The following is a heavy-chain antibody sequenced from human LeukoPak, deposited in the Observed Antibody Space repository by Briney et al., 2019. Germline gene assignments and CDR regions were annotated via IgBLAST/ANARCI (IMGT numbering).Heavy chain of an antibody. CDR2: ISYEDGSNK. Sequence: TGGSLRLSCAASGFTFRSFVMHWVRQAPGKGLEWVAAISYEDGSNKYYADSVKGRFTISRDNAKNSLYLQMNSLRDEDTAVYYCARERLAMVRGVIPFDYWGQGTLVTVSS. D-gene: IGHD3-10*01. J-gene: IGHJ4*02. CDR1: GFTFRSFV. CDR3: ARERLAMVRGVIPFDY. V-gene: IGHV3-30*04.